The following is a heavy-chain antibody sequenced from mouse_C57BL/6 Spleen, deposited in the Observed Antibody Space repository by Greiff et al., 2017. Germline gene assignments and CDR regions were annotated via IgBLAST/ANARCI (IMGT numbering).Heavy chain of an antibody. D-gene: IGHD2-1*01. V-gene: IGHV1-69*01. CDR3: ARRGEGNYDPLDY. J-gene: IGHJ2*01. CDR2: IDPSDSYT. Sequence: VQLQQPGAELVMPGASVKLSCKASGYTFTSYWMHWVKQRPGQGLEWIGEIDPSDSYTNYNQKLKGKSTLTVDKSSSTAYMQLSSLTSEDSAVYYCARRGEGNYDPLDYWGQGTTLTVSS. CDR1: GYTFTSYW.